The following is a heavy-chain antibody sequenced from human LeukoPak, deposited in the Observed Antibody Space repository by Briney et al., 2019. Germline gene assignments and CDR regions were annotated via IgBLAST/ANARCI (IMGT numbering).Heavy chain of an antibody. CDR3: ARTYYHGSGRPLGSLGY. CDR1: GFDFNTYV. J-gene: IGHJ4*02. Sequence: GGSLRLSCAASGFDFNTYVMHWVRQAPGKGLEWVAVIWYDGSNKYYIDSVKGRFTISRENSKSTLFLQMNSLRAEDTAVYYCARTYYHGSGRPLGSLGYWGQGTLVTVSS. V-gene: IGHV3-33*01. D-gene: IGHD3-10*01. CDR2: IWYDGSNK.